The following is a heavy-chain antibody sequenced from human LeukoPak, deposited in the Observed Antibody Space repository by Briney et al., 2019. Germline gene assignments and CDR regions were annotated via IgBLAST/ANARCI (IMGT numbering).Heavy chain of an antibody. Sequence: ASVKVSCKASEATLSNYAISWVRQAPGQGLEWVGRIIPVLRIANYGQKFQGRTSITADTSTNTVHMELRSLRSEDTAVYYCARDVEGGGRSPAYIKDWGQGTLVTVSS. CDR1: EATLSNYA. J-gene: IGHJ4*02. D-gene: IGHD2-2*01. V-gene: IGHV1-69*04. CDR2: IIPVLRIA. CDR3: ARDVEGGGRSPAYIKD.